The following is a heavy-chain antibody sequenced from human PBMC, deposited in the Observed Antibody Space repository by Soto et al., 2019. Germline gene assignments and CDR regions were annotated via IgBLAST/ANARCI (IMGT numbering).Heavy chain of an antibody. D-gene: IGHD5-18*01. CDR1: GGSVSSASYY. V-gene: IGHV4-61*01. J-gene: IGHJ4*02. Sequence: PSETLSLTCTVSGGSVSSASYYWTWIRQPPGKGLEWIGYIYYTGNTNYNPSLKGRVTISVDTSKNQFSLKLTSVTAADTALYYCARDIRGYSRAFDYWGQGTLVTVSS. CDR3: ARDIRGYSRAFDY. CDR2: IYYTGNT.